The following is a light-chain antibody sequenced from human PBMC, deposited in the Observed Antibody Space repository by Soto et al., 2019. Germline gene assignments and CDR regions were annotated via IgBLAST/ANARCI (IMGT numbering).Light chain of an antibody. V-gene: IGKV1-5*03. CDR1: QSISSW. CDR3: QQYNSYWT. CDR2: KAS. Sequence: DIQMTQSPSTLPASVGDRVTITCRASQSISSWLAWYQQKPGKAPKLLIYKASTLKSGVPSRFSGSGSGTEFTLTISSLQPDDSASYHCQQYNSYWTFGQGTKVDI. J-gene: IGKJ1*01.